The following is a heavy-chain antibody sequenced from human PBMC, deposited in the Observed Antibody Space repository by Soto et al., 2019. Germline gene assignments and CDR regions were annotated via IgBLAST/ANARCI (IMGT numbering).Heavy chain of an antibody. Sequence: ASVKVSCKASGYTFTGYYMHWVRQAPGQGLEWMGWINPNSGGTNYAQKFQSRVTMTRDTSISTAYMELSRLRSDDTAVYYCATGRGYCTSTSCFRGRCFEPWGRGTL. CDR2: INPNSGGT. D-gene: IGHD2-2*01. V-gene: IGHV1-2*02. CDR1: GYTFTGYY. CDR3: ATGRGYCTSTSCFRGRCFEP. J-gene: IGHJ5*02.